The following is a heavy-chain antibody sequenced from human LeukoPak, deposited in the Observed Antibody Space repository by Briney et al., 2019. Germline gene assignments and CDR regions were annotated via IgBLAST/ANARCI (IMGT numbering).Heavy chain of an antibody. J-gene: IGHJ4*02. V-gene: IGHV1-46*01. CDR2: INPSGGST. Sequence: GASVKVSCKASGYTFASYYMHWVRQAPGQGLEWMGIINPSGGSTSYAQKFQGRVTVTRDTSTSTVYMELSSLRSEDTAVYYCARVDTVTTDFDYWGQGTLVTVSS. CDR1: GYTFASYY. D-gene: IGHD4-17*01. CDR3: ARVDTVTTDFDY.